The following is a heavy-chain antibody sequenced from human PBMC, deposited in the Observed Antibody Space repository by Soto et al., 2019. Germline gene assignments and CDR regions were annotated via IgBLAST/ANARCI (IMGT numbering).Heavy chain of an antibody. CDR1: GFTFSNYI. D-gene: IGHD3-10*01. Sequence: QVQLVESGGGVVQPGRSLRLSCAASGFTFSNYIMHWVRQAPGKGLEWVAMILHDGNNKYYADSVKGRFTISRDNSKNTLYLQMNSLRTEDTAIYYCARDDEGGSYCDLGFWGQGALVTVCS. CDR3: ARDDEGGSYCDLGF. V-gene: IGHV3-30-3*01. J-gene: IGHJ4*02. CDR2: ILHDGNNK.